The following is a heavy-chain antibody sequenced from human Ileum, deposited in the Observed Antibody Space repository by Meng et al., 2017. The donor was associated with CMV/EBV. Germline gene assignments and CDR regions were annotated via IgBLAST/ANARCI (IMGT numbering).Heavy chain of an antibody. J-gene: IGHJ4*02. CDR1: GYRFITYG. D-gene: IGHD5-24*01. CDR3: TRGDGDHSSKFDY. Sequence: QVQLVQSGSELRDPGASVKISCKTSGYRFITYGINWVRQAPGQRLEWMGWINTNTGNPTYAQDFTGRFVFSLDTSVSTTYLQINSLRTEDSAVYYCTRGDGDHSSKFDYWGQGTLVTVSS. V-gene: IGHV7-4-1*02. CDR2: INTNTGNP.